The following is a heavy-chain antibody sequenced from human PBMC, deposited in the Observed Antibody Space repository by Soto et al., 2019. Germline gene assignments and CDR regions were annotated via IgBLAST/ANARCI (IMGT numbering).Heavy chain of an antibody. CDR3: ARDGLVRGSNWFDP. J-gene: IGHJ5*02. CDR2: IIPTLGIA. D-gene: IGHD3-10*01. CDR1: GGTYSSYT. V-gene: IGHV1-69*02. Sequence: SAKASCKAPGGTYSSYTISWVRQAPGQGLEWMGRIIPTLGIANYAQKFQGRVTITADKSTSTAYMELSSLRSEDTAVYYCARDGLVRGSNWFDPWGQGTLVTVSS.